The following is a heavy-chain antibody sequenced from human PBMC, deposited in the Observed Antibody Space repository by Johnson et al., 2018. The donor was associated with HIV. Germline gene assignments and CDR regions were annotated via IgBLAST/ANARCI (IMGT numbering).Heavy chain of an antibody. D-gene: IGHD3-16*02. CDR2: ISSSGSTR. CDR3: TTAIVIDAFDI. J-gene: IGHJ3*02. V-gene: IGHV3-11*04. CDR1: GFTFSDYY. Sequence: QVQLVESGGGVVQPGRSLRLSCAASGFTFSDYYMSWIRQAPGKGLEWVSYISSSGSTRYYADSVKGRFTISRDNYKSTLNLQMNSLRVEDTAVYYCTTAIVIDAFDIWGQGTMVTVSS.